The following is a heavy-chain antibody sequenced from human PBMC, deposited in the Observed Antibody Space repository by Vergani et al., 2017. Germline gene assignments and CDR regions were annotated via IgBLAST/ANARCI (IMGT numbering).Heavy chain of an antibody. Sequence: EVQLVESGGGLVQPGRSLRLSCAASGFTFDDYAMHWVRQAPGQGLEWVSGISWNSGSIGYADSVKGRFTISRDNAKNSLYLQMNSLRAEDTALYYCAKDVGGNEESFDYWGQGTLVTVSS. CDR1: GFTFDDYA. CDR2: ISWNSGSI. D-gene: IGHD4-23*01. J-gene: IGHJ4*02. CDR3: AKDVGGNEESFDY. V-gene: IGHV3-9*01.